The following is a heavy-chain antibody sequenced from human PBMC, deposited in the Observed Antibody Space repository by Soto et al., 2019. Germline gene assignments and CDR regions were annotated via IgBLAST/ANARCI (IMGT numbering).Heavy chain of an antibody. Sequence: GASVKVSCKASGYTFTSYGISWVRQAPGQGLEWMGWISGYNGDTNYAQKFQGRVSMTLDTSTGTAYMELRSLTSDDTAIYYCAKNGQPPYYYYGLDVWGQGTKVTVSS. CDR3: AKNGQPPYYYYGLDV. D-gene: IGHD2-8*01. J-gene: IGHJ6*02. CDR2: ISGYNGDT. CDR1: GYTFTSYG. V-gene: IGHV1-18*01.